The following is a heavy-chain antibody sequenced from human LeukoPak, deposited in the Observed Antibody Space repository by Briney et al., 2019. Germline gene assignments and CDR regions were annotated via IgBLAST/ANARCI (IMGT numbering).Heavy chain of an antibody. CDR1: GITFSDAW. J-gene: IGHJ4*02. CDR3: IANLEY. CDR2: LKSKTDGETS. D-gene: IGHD1-1*01. V-gene: IGHV3-15*01. Sequence: GGSLRLSCEASGITFSDAWMSWVRQVPGKGLEWIALLKSKTDGETSDYAAPVKGRFTVSRNDAENTLLLQMDSLKIDDTAVYYCIANLEYWGQGTLVTVSS.